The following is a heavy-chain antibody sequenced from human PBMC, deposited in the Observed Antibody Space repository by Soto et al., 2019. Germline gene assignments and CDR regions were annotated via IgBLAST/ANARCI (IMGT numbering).Heavy chain of an antibody. J-gene: IGHJ5*02. CDR2: ISGSGGST. CDR3: AKASGSGWPRGFDP. V-gene: IGHV3-23*01. D-gene: IGHD6-19*01. Sequence: PGGSLRLSCAAFGFTFSDHYMSWVRQAPGKGLEWVSAISGSGGSTYYADSVKGRFTISRDNSKNTLYLQMNSLRAEDTAVYYWAKASGSGWPRGFDPWGQGTLVTVSS. CDR1: GFTFSDHY.